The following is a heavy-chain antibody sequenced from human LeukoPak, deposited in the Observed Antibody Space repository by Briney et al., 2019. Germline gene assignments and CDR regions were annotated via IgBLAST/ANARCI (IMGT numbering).Heavy chain of an antibody. V-gene: IGHV3-49*04. D-gene: IGHD2-15*01. CDR1: GFNLGDTS. J-gene: IGHJ4*02. CDR2: ITSKRYGGTT. CDR3: TRDDSPGYD. Sequence: GGSLRLSCTSSGFNLGDTSMSWVRQAPGKGLEWVGFITSKRYGGTTEYAASVEGRFTISRDDSKSIAYLQMNSLKTEDTAMYYCTRDDSPGYDWGQGTLVTVSS.